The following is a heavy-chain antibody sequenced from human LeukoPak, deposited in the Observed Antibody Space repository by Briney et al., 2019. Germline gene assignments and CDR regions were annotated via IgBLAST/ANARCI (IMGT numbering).Heavy chain of an antibody. V-gene: IGHV3-9*01. CDR3: AKDADYVWGSYRRNYFDY. Sequence: GGSLRLSCAASGLTFDDYAMHWVRQAPGKGLEWVSGISWNSGSIGYADSVKGRFTISRDNAKNSLYLQMNSLRAEDTALYYCAKDADYVWGSYRRNYFDYWGQGTLVTVSS. J-gene: IGHJ4*02. CDR2: ISWNSGSI. CDR1: GLTFDDYA. D-gene: IGHD3-16*02.